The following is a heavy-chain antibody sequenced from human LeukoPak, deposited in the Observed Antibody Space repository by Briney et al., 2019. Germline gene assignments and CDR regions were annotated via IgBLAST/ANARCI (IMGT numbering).Heavy chain of an antibody. V-gene: IGHV1-46*03. Sequence: ASVKVSCKASGGTFTSYYMHWVRQAPGQGLEWMGIINPSGGSTSYAQKFQGRVTMTRDTSTSTVYMELSSLRSEDTAVYYCARAYYYDSSGYYNFDYWGQGTLVTVSS. D-gene: IGHD3-22*01. CDR1: GGTFTSYY. CDR2: INPSGGST. J-gene: IGHJ4*02. CDR3: ARAYYYDSSGYYNFDY.